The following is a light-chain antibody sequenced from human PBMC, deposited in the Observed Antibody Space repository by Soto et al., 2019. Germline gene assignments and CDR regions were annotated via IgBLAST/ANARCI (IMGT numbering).Light chain of an antibody. CDR2: AAS. Sequence: DIPMTQSPSSLSAFVGDRVTITCRASQDIGNFLAWYQQKPGKVPKLLIYAASTLQSGVPSWFSGSGSGTDFTLTISSLQPEDVATYYCQKCKVAPFTFGGGTKVEIK. J-gene: IGKJ4*01. CDR3: QKCKVAPFT. CDR1: QDIGNF. V-gene: IGKV1-27*01.